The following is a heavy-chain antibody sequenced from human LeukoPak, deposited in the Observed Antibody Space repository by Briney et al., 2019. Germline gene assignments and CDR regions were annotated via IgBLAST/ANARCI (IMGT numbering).Heavy chain of an antibody. CDR2: ISGSGGST. V-gene: IGHV3-23*01. CDR1: GFTFSSYA. Sequence: GGSLILSCAASGFTFSSYAMSWVRQAPGKGLEWVSAISGSGGSTYYADSVKGRFTISRDNSKNTLYLQMNSLRAEDTAVYYCAKVMTYYDFWSGYLWFDPWGQGTLVTVSS. J-gene: IGHJ5*02. CDR3: AKVMTYYDFWSGYLWFDP. D-gene: IGHD3-3*01.